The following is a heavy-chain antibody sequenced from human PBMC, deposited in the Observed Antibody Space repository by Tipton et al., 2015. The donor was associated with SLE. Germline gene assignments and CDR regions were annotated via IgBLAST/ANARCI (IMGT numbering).Heavy chain of an antibody. CDR2: INHSGST. D-gene: IGHD3-3*01. V-gene: IGHV4-34*01. Sequence: TLSLTCAVYGGSFSGYYWSWIRQPPGKGLEWIGEINHSGSTNYNPSLKSRVTISVDTSKNQFSPKLSSVTAADTAVYYCARGPTYGDFWSGYWRYYYYMDVWGKGTTVTVSS. J-gene: IGHJ6*03. CDR3: ARGPTYGDFWSGYWRYYYYMDV. CDR1: GGSFSGYY.